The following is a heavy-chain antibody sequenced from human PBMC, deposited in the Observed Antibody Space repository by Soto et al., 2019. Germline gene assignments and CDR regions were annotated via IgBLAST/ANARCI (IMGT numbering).Heavy chain of an antibody. J-gene: IGHJ6*02. D-gene: IGHD2-15*01. CDR1: GFTFGSYS. CDR3: ARVRRGGNYGMDV. Sequence: PGGSLRLSCAASGFTFGSYSMNWVRQAPGEGLEWVSSISSSSSYIYYADSVKGRFTISRDNAKNSLYLQMNSLRAEDTAVYYCARVRRGGNYGMDVWGQGTTVTVSS. CDR2: ISSSSSYI. V-gene: IGHV3-21*01.